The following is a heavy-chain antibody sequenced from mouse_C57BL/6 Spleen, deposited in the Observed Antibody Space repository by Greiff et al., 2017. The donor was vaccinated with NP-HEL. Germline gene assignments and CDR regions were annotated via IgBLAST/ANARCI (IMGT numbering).Heavy chain of an antibody. V-gene: IGHV5-17*01. CDR1: GFTFSDYG. CDR3: ARGDYYGSSSGYWYFDV. CDR2: ISSGSSTI. J-gene: IGHJ1*03. D-gene: IGHD1-1*01. Sequence: EVKLVESGGGLVKPGGSLKLSCAASGFTFSDYGMHWVRQAPEKGLEWVAYISSGSSTIYYADTVKGRFTISRDNAKNTLFLQMTRQRSEDTAMYYCARGDYYGSSSGYWYFDVWGTGTTVTVSS.